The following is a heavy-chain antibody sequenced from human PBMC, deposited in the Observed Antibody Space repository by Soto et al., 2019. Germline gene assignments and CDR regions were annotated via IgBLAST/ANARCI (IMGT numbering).Heavy chain of an antibody. Sequence: QITLKESGPTLVKPTQTLTLTCTFSGFSLSTSGVGVGWIRQPPGKPLEWLALIYWDDDKRYSPSLKSRLTITKDTSKNQVVLTMTNMDPVDTATYYCAHRSLWFGELFPFDIWGQGTMVTVSS. J-gene: IGHJ3*02. D-gene: IGHD3-10*01. CDR1: GFSLSTSGVG. CDR3: AHRSLWFGELFPFDI. V-gene: IGHV2-5*02. CDR2: IYWDDDK.